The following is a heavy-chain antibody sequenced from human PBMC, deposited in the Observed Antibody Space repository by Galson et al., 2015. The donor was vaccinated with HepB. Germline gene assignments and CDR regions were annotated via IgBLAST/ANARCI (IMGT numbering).Heavy chain of an antibody. CDR2: MSYDGSNQ. CDR3: AKPKTKNWSMRGDALDI. D-gene: IGHD1-1*01. J-gene: IGHJ3*02. Sequence: SLRLSCAASGFTFSAYAMHWVRQAPGKGLEWVAVMSYDGSNQFYGDSMKGRFTISRDTSKNTVYLQMSSQRFEDTAVYYCAKPKTKNWSMRGDALDIWGQGTMVTVSS. CDR1: GFTFSAYA. V-gene: IGHV3-30*18.